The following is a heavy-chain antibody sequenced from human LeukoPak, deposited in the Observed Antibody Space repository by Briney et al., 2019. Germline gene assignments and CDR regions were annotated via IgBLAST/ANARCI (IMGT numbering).Heavy chain of an antibody. CDR1: GGSISSYY. CDR3: ARGHRITMVRGVIITEKFDY. V-gene: IGHV4-59*12. D-gene: IGHD3-10*01. Sequence: SETLSLTCTVSGGSISSYYWSWIRQPPGKGLEWIGYIYYSGSTNYNPSLKSRVTISVDTSKNQFSLKLSSVTAADTAVYYCARGHRITMVRGVIITEKFDYWGQGTLVTVSS. J-gene: IGHJ4*02. CDR2: IYYSGST.